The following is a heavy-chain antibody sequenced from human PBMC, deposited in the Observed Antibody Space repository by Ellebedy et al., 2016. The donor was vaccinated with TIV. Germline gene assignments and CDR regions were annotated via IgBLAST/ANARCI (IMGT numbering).Heavy chain of an antibody. CDR1: GFSFRSYW. V-gene: IGHV3-7*01. D-gene: IGHD4-17*01. Sequence: GGSLRLSCGASGFSFRSYWMTWVRQAPGKGLEWVANIKQAGSEKYYVDSVKGRFTISRDNAKNSLYLHLNSLRAEDTAMYYCATDVSYGDYLSPTHAFVIWGQGTMVTVSS. J-gene: IGHJ3*02. CDR2: IKQAGSEK. CDR3: ATDVSYGDYLSPTHAFVI.